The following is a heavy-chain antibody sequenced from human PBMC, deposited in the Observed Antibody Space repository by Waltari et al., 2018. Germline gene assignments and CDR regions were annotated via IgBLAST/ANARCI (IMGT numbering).Heavy chain of an antibody. Sequence: EVQLVESGGGLVQPGGSLRLSCAASGFSFSSYGRNWVRQAPGKGLEWVAHISGGCYPIYYADSVKGRFTISRDNAKNSLFLQMNGLRAEDTAVYYCAPMGASRLTWTDWGQGTLVTVSS. V-gene: IGHV3-48*01. CDR1: GFSFSSYG. CDR2: ISGGCYPI. J-gene: IGHJ4*02. D-gene: IGHD1-26*01. CDR3: APMGASRLTWTD.